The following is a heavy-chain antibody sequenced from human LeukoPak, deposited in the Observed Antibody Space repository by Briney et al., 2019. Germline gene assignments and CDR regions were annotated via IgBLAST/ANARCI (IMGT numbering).Heavy chain of an antibody. V-gene: IGHV4-39*01. J-gene: IGHJ4*02. CDR3: VSHISANTGYFDS. CDR2: IHYSGSS. CDR1: DGSVSSGTYY. Sequence: SETLSLTCTISDGSVSSGTYYWGWIRQSPVKGLEGIGSIHYSGSSYYNPSLKSRAAIFVDTSRAQVSMDLSYVTAADTALYSCVSHISANTGYFDSCGQGTLVTVSS.